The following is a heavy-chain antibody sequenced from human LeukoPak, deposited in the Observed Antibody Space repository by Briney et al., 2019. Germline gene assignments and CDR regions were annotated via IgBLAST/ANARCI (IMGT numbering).Heavy chain of an antibody. D-gene: IGHD3-22*01. J-gene: IGHJ3*01. CDR2: LHASEST. CDR1: GAHISNYY. V-gene: IGHV4-4*07. CDR3: ASLSSGAGFDV. Sequence: SETLSLTCAVSGAHISNYYWTWVRQPAAQGLEWIGRLHASESTPIYNPSLKSRVTMSIDTSKDQLSLNLTSVTAADSAVYYCASLSSGAGFDVWGQGTVVTVSS.